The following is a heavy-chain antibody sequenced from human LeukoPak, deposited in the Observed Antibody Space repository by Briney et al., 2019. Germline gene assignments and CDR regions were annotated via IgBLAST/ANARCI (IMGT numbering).Heavy chain of an antibody. V-gene: IGHV3-21*01. J-gene: IGHJ6*02. Sequence: PGGSLRLSCAASGFTVSSNYMNWVRQAPGKGLEWVSSISSSSSYIYYADSVKGRFTISRDNAKNSLYLQMNSLRAEDTAVYYCARDTWAAITGDYYGMDVWGQGTTVTVSS. CDR3: ARDTWAAITGDYYGMDV. D-gene: IGHD7-27*01. CDR1: GFTVSSNY. CDR2: ISSSSSYI.